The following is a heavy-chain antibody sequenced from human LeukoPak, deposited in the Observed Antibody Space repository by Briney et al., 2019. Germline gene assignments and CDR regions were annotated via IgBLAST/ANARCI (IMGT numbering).Heavy chain of an antibody. CDR2: ISGRGGGT. J-gene: IGHJ4*02. CDR3: AKDLSYSYGLGDFDY. Sequence: GGSLRLSCAASGFTFSNYAMSWVRQAPGKGLEWVSTISGRGGGTYYADSVKGRFTISRDNSKNTLYLQMNSLRAEDTAVYYCAKDLSYSYGLGDFDYWGQGTLVTVSS. CDR1: GFTFSNYA. V-gene: IGHV3-23*01. D-gene: IGHD5-18*01.